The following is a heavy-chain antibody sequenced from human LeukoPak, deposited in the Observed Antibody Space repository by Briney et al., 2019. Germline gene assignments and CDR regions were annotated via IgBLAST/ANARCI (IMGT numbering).Heavy chain of an antibody. J-gene: IGHJ4*02. V-gene: IGHV3-7*01. CDR3: ARDRDQLLSYFDY. CDR1: GFTFSSYW. CDR2: IKQDGSEK. Sequence: GGSLRLSCAASGFTFSSYWMSWVRQAPGKGLEWVANIKQDGSEKYYVDSVKGRFTISRDNAKNSLYLQMNSLRAEDTAVYYCARDRDQLLSYFDYWGQGTPVTVSS. D-gene: IGHD2-2*01.